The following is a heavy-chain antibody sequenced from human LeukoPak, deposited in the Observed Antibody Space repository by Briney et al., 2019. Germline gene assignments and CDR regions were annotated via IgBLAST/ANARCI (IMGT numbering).Heavy chain of an antibody. CDR1: GFTFSSYW. CDR3: ARDWAITMVRGVPGFDI. D-gene: IGHD3-10*01. J-gene: IGHJ3*02. Sequence: GGSLRLSCAASGFTFSSYWLTWVRQAPGKGLEWVANIKQDGSEKFYVDSVKGRFTISRDSAKNSLYLQMNSLRAEDTAVYYCARDWAITMVRGVPGFDIWGQGTMVTVSS. V-gene: IGHV3-7*01. CDR2: IKQDGSEK.